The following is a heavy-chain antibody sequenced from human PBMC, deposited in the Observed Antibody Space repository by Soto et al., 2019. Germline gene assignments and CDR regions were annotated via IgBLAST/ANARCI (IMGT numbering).Heavy chain of an antibody. V-gene: IGHV1-18*01. CDR3: ARDRSYYDSSGYDY. Sequence: GASVKVSCKASGGTFSSYTISWVRQAPGQGLEWMGWISAYNGNTNYAQKLQGRVTMTTDTSTSTAYMELRSLRSDDTAVYYCARDRSYYDSSGYDYWGQGTLVTVSS. J-gene: IGHJ4*02. D-gene: IGHD3-22*01. CDR1: GGTFSSYT. CDR2: ISAYNGNT.